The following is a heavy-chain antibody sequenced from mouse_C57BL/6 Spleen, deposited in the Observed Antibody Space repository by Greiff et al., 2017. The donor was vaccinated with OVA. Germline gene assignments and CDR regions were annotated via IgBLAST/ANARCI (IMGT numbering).Heavy chain of an antibody. D-gene: IGHD2-1*01. CDR3: TMGNYVSYYFDY. J-gene: IGHJ2*01. V-gene: IGHV1-15*01. CDR2: IDPETGGT. CDR1: GYTFTDYE. Sequence: VQLQQSGAELVRPGASVTLSCKASGYTFTDYEMHWVKQTPVHGLEWIGAIDPETGGTAYNQKFTGKAILTADKSSSTAYMELRSLTSEDSAVYYCTMGNYVSYYFDYWGQGTTLTVSS.